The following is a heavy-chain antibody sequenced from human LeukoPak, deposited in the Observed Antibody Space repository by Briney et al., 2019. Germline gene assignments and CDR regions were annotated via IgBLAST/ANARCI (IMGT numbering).Heavy chain of an antibody. CDR3: ARGGLSDGCSFYCCGMDV. Sequence: SVKVSCKASGGTFSSYAISWVRQAPGQGLEWMGGIIPIIGTANYAQKFQGRVTITADESTSTAYMELSSLRSEDTAVYYCARGGLSDGCSFYCCGMDVWGQGTTVSVSS. J-gene: IGHJ6*02. V-gene: IGHV1-69*13. CDR2: IIPIIGTA. CDR1: GGTFSSYA. D-gene: IGHD5-18*01.